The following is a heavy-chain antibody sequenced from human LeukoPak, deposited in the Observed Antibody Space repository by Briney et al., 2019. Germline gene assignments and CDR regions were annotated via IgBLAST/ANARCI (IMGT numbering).Heavy chain of an antibody. D-gene: IGHD2-2*03. CDR2: ISYDASNK. Sequence: PGGSLRLSCAASGFTFSSYAMHRVRQAPGKGLEWVAVISYDASNKYYADSVKGRFTISRDNSKNTLYLQMNSLRAEDAAVYYCARDGSGFSGYCSSTSCSFDNWGQGTLVTVSS. CDR3: ARDGSGFSGYCSSTSCSFDN. CDR1: GFTFSSYA. J-gene: IGHJ4*02. V-gene: IGHV3-30*04.